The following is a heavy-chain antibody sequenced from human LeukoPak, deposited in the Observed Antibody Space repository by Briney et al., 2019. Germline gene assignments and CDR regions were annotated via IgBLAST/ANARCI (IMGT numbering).Heavy chain of an antibody. CDR3: ARDKSNKGHDC. CDR2: IGNGGSNIM. J-gene: IGHJ4*02. Sequence: GGSLRLSCAAPGFTLSDYYMTWIRQAPGKGLEWISYIGNGGSNIMLYADSVKGRFTVFRDYAKNSLYLQMNSLRAEDTAVYYCARDKSNKGHDCWGQGTLVTVSS. V-gene: IGHV3-11*01. CDR1: GFTLSDYY.